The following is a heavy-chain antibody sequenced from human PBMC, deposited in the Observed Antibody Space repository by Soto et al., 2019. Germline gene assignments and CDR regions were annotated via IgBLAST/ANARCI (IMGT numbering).Heavy chain of an antibody. V-gene: IGHV3-21*01. J-gene: IGHJ4*02. CDR2: ISSSSSYI. CDR3: ARDHSSGWKGFDY. CDR1: GFTFSSYS. D-gene: IGHD6-19*01. Sequence: GWSLRLSCAASGFTFSSYSMNWVRQAPGKGLEWVSSISSSSSYIYYADSVKGRFTISRDNAKNSLYLQMNSLRAEDTAVYYCARDHSSGWKGFDYWGQGTLVTVSS.